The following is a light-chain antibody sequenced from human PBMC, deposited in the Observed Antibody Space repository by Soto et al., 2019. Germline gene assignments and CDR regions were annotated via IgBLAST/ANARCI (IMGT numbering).Light chain of an antibody. CDR3: QQSHTTPLT. Sequence: DIQMTQSPSSLSASVRDRITITCRASQDIGNYLNWYQQKPGKAPKVLIYASSNLQSGVPSRFSGSGSGTDFTLTINSLQPEDLATYYCQQSHTTPLTFGGGTKVDIK. J-gene: IGKJ4*01. V-gene: IGKV1-39*01. CDR1: QDIGNY. CDR2: ASS.